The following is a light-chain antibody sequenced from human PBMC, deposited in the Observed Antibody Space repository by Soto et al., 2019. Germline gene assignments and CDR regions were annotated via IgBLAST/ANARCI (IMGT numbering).Light chain of an antibody. CDR1: QSVSSD. Sequence: EIVLTQSPGTLSLSPGERTTLSCRASQSVSSDLAWYHQKPGQAPRLLIYGASTRATGIPGRFSGSGSGTDFTLTISRLEPEDFAVYYCHHYGSSSWTFGQGTKVDIK. J-gene: IGKJ1*01. V-gene: IGKV3-20*01. CDR2: GAS. CDR3: HHYGSSSWT.